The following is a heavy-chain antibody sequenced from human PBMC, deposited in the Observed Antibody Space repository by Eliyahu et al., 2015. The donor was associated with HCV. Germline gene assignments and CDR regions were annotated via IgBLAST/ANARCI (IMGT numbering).Heavy chain of an antibody. Sequence: QVQLQQWGAGLLKPSETLSLTCAVYGGSFXGYYWSWXRQPPGKGLEWIGEINHSGSTNYNPSLKSRVTISVDTSKNQFSLKLSSVTAADTAVYYCAREARGRSPDVDTAMVKRGWFDPWGQGTLVTVSS. J-gene: IGHJ5*02. CDR3: AREARGRSPDVDTAMVKRGWFDP. CDR1: GGSFXGYY. D-gene: IGHD5-18*01. V-gene: IGHV4-34*01. CDR2: INHSGST.